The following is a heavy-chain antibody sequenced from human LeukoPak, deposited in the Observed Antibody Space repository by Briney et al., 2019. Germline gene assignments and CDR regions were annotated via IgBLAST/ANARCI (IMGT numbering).Heavy chain of an antibody. Sequence: PSETLSLTCTVSGGSVRSYYWAWIRQPPGKGLEWIGYIYYNGRATYNPSLKSRVTISVDTSKNQFSLKLSSVTAADTAVYYCARIRITMVRGGYYYYGMDVWGQGTTVTVSS. V-gene: IGHV4-59*02. CDR2: IYYNGRA. CDR1: GGSVRSYY. CDR3: ARIRITMVRGGYYYYGMDV. J-gene: IGHJ6*02. D-gene: IGHD3-10*01.